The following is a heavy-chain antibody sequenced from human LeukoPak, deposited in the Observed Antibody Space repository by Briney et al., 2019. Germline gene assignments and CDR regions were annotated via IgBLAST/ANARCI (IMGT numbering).Heavy chain of an antibody. CDR1: GYTFTGYY. D-gene: IGHD3-10*01. CDR3: ARGPDYYGSGSYYNMIVPRIYYYYYYMDV. V-gene: IGHV1-2*02. J-gene: IGHJ6*03. Sequence: ASVKVSCKASGYTFTGYYMHWVRQAPGQGLEWMGWINPNSGGTNYAQKFQGRVTMTRDTSISTAYMELSRLRSDDTAVYYCARGPDYYGSGSYYNMIVPRIYYYYYYMDVWGKGTTVTVSS. CDR2: INPNSGGT.